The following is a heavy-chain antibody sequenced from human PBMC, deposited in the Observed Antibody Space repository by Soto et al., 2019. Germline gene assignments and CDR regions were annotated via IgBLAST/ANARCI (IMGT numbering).Heavy chain of an antibody. V-gene: IGHV3-43*01. Sequence: EVQLVESGGAVVQPGRSLRLSCAASGFTFDDFSMHWVRQAPGKGLEWVSLIGRDGIYTYYADSVKGRFTISRDNSKNSLYLQMNSLRTEDTAFYFCAKEKHDASWTAFDYWGQGTLVTVSS. CDR2: IGRDGIYT. CDR1: GFTFDDFS. J-gene: IGHJ4*02. CDR3: AKEKHDASWTAFDY. D-gene: IGHD2-2*01.